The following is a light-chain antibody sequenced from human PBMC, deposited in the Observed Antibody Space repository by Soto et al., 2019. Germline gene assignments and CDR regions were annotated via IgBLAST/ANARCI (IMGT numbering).Light chain of an antibody. CDR3: QQFNSYPLT. J-gene: IGKJ4*01. CDR2: DAP. Sequence: AIQLTQSPSSLSASVGDRVTITCRASQGISSALAWYQQKPGKPPKLLIYDAPTLESGVPSRFSGSGSGTDFTLTISSLQPEDFATYYCQQFNSYPLTFGGGTRVEIK. V-gene: IGKV1-13*02. CDR1: QGISSA.